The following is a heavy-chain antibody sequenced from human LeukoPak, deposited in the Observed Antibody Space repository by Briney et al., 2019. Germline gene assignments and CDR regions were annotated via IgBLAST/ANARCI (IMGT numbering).Heavy chain of an antibody. CDR3: ARGHGSVWESGLFDY. CDR2: ISWDGGST. D-gene: IGHD3-10*01. J-gene: IGHJ4*02. V-gene: IGHV3-43*01. CDR1: GFTFDDYT. Sequence: GGSLRLSCAASGFTFDDYTMHWVRQAPGKGLEWVSLISWDGGSTYYADSVKGRFTISRDNAKNSLYLQMNSLRAEDTAVYYCARGHGSVWESGLFDYWGQGTLVTVSS.